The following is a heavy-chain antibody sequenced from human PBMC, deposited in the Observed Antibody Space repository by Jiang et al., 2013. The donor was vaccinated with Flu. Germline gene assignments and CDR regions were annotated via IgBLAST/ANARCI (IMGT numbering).Heavy chain of an antibody. Sequence: LKISCKGSGYSFTSYWIGWVRQMPGKGLEWMGVIYPGDSDTRYSPSFQGQVTISADKSISTAYLQWSSLKASDTAIYYCARRWDSAEYFQHWGQGTLVTVSS. CDR1: GYSFTSYW. CDR3: ARRWDSAEYFQH. J-gene: IGHJ1*01. D-gene: IGHD1-26*01. V-gene: IGHV5-51*01. CDR2: IYPGDSDT.